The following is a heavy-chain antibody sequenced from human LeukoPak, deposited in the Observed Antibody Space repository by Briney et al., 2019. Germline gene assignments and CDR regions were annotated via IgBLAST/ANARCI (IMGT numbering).Heavy chain of an antibody. D-gene: IGHD2-15*01. V-gene: IGHV3-30*02. Sequence: GGSLRLSCAASGFTFSSYGMYWVRQAPGKGLEGGALIRHDGSDQYYADSAKGRFTISRDNSKNTLHLQMNTLRVEDTAVYYCATSLGYCSGASCFDHDYWGQGTLVTVSS. CDR2: IRHDGSDQ. J-gene: IGHJ4*02. CDR3: ATSLGYCSGASCFDHDY. CDR1: GFTFSSYG.